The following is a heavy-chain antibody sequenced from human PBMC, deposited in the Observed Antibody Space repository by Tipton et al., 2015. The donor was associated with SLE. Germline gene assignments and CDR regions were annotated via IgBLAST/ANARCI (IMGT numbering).Heavy chain of an antibody. D-gene: IGHD6-13*01. J-gene: IGHJ5*02. Sequence: SLRLSCPASGFTFGDYAMSWFRQAPGKGLEWVGFIRSKAYGGTTEYAASVKGRFTISRDDSKNTLYLQMNSLRAEDTAVYYCAKDRAAATGFNWFDPWGQGTLVTVSS. CDR1: GFTFGDYA. V-gene: IGHV3-49*03. CDR3: AKDRAAATGFNWFDP. CDR2: IRSKAYGGTT.